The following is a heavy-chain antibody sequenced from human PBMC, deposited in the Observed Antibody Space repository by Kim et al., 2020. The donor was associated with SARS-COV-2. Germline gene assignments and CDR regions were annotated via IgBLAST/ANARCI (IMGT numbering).Heavy chain of an antibody. Sequence: GGSLRLSCAASGFTFNNYWMSWVRQAPGEGLECVANINQDGSAKYYVGSVQGRFTVSRDNAENSLYLQMSGLRAEDTAVYYCARDLSGSKDAFDIWGQGTMVTVSS. CDR1: GFTFNNYW. J-gene: IGHJ3*02. CDR3: ARDLSGSKDAFDI. CDR2: INQDGSAK. D-gene: IGHD1-26*01. V-gene: IGHV3-7*03.